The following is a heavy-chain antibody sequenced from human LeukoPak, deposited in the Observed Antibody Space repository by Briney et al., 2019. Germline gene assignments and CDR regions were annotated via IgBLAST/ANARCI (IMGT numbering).Heavy chain of an antibody. CDR3: AKTYSSSSSYHYYYMDV. CDR2: ISGSGGST. D-gene: IGHD6-6*01. Sequence: GGSLRLSCAASGFTFSSYAMSWVRQAPGKGLEWVSVISGSGGSTYYADSVKGRFTISRDNSKNTLYLQMNSLRAEDTAVYYCAKTYSSSSSYHYYYMDVWGKGTTVTVSS. J-gene: IGHJ6*03. CDR1: GFTFSSYA. V-gene: IGHV3-23*01.